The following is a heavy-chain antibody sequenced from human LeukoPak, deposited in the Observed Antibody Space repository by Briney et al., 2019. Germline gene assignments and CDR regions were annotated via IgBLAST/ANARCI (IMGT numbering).Heavy chain of an antibody. CDR1: GGSFSGYY. J-gene: IGHJ4*02. Sequence: PSETLSLTCAVYGGSFSGYYWSWIRQPPGKGLEWTGEINHSGGTNYNPSLKSRVTISVDTSKNQFSLKLSSVTAADTAVYYCARARTTVTTYQFDYWGQGTLVTVSS. D-gene: IGHD4-17*01. V-gene: IGHV4-34*01. CDR3: ARARTTVTTYQFDY. CDR2: INHSGGT.